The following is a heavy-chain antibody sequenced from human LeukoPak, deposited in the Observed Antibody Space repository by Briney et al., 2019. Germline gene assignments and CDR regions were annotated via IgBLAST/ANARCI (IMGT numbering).Heavy chain of an antibody. CDR1: GFTFDDYP. CDR2: ISWNSGSI. Sequence: GGSLRLSCAASGFTFDDYPMHWVRQAPGKGLEWVSGISWNSGSIGYADSVKGRFTISRDNAKNSLYLQMNSLRAEDTALYYCAKDITFGGSPYYFDYWGQGTLVTVSS. CDR3: AKDITFGGSPYYFDY. J-gene: IGHJ4*02. D-gene: IGHD3-16*01. V-gene: IGHV3-9*01.